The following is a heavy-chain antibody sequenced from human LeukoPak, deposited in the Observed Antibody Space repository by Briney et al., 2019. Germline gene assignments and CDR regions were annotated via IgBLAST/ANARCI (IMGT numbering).Heavy chain of an antibody. V-gene: IGHV1-69*04. Sequence: SVKVSCKASGGTFSSYAISWVRQAPGQGLEWMGRIIPILGIANYAQKFQGRVTITADKSTSTAYMELSSLRSEDTAVYYCASTTIFGVVPYYYMDVWGKGTTVTVSS. CDR1: GGTFSSYA. CDR3: ASTTIFGVVPYYYMDV. D-gene: IGHD3-3*01. J-gene: IGHJ6*03. CDR2: IIPILGIA.